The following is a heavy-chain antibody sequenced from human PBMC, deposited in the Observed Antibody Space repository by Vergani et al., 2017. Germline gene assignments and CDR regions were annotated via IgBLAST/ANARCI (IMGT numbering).Heavy chain of an antibody. CDR2: IYTSGST. Sequence: QVQLQESGPGLVKPSQTLSLTCTVSGGSISSGSYYWSWIRQPAGKGLEWIGRIYTSGSTNYNPSLKSRVTMSVDTSKNQFSLKLSSVTAADTAVYYCARGLSSTAPIDYWGQGTLVTVSS. V-gene: IGHV4-61*02. CDR3: ARGLSSTAPIDY. CDR1: GGSISSGSYY. D-gene: IGHD4-17*01. J-gene: IGHJ4*02.